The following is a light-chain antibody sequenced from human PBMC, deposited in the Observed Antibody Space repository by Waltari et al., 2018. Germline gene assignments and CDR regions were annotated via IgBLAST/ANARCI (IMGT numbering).Light chain of an antibody. Sequence: WYQKHPGKAPKLMIYDVSKRPSGVSNRFSGSKAGNTASLTISGLQAEDEADYYCSSYTSSSTRVFGTGTKVTVL. CDR3: SSYTSSSTRV. V-gene: IGLV2-14*04. CDR2: DVS. J-gene: IGLJ1*01.